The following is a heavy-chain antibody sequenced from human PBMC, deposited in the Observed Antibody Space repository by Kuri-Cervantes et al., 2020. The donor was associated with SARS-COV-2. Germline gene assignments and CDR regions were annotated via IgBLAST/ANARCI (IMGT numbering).Heavy chain of an antibody. D-gene: IGHD2-8*01. CDR3: ARGGHFTNGVSYGDHYFGL. CDR1: GFTVSSNY. V-gene: IGHV3-53*01. Sequence: GGSLRLSCAAAGFTVSSNYMSWVRQAPGKGLEWVPVIYSGGSTSYADSVKGRFTISRDNSKNTLYLQKNSLRAEDTAVYYCARGGHFTNGVSYGDHYFGLWGRGTLVTVSS. J-gene: IGHJ2*01. CDR2: IYSGGST.